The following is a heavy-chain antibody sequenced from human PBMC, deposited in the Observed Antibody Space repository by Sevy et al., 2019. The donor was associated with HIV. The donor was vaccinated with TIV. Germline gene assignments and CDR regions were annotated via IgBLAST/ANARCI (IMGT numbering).Heavy chain of an antibody. CDR3: SKLLSGWDYFDN. D-gene: IGHD6-19*01. CDR2: ISGSGYNT. J-gene: IGHJ4*02. CDR1: GFTFSSYA. Sequence: GGSLRLSCAASGFTFSSYAMSWVRQAPGKGLEWFSSISGSGYNTYYEDSVRGRFTVSRDNANSMLYLQMNSLRAEDKDLYYCSKLLSGWDYFDNWGQGTLVTVSS. V-gene: IGHV3-23*01.